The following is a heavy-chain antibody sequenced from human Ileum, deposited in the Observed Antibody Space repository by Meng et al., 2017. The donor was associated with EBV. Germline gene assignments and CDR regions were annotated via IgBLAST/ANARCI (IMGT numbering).Heavy chain of an antibody. J-gene: IGHJ5*02. CDR3: ARLDSSGYYFGGWFDP. Sequence: VQVQGSGPRLVKPSGTVSLTCAVSGGSIISSKWWSWVRQSPGTGLEWIGEIYHHGTTNYNPSLKSRVTISVDTSKNKFFLNLTSLTAADTAVYYCARLDSSGYYFGGWFDPWGQGILVTVSS. D-gene: IGHD3-22*01. CDR1: GGSIISSKW. V-gene: IGHV4-4*02. CDR2: IYHHGTT.